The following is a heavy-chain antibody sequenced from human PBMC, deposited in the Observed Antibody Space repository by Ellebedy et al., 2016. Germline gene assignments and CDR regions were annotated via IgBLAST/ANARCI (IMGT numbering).Heavy chain of an antibody. Sequence: GGSLRLXXVASGFSFRNFFMSWVRQAPGKGLEWVATISANGNKRDLADSVQGRFTISRDNFRNTLHLQMNNLRGEDTAVYYCRQGHYADYWGQGTLVTVSS. CDR3: RQGHYADY. CDR2: ISANGNKR. V-gene: IGHV3-23*01. CDR1: GFSFRNFF. J-gene: IGHJ4*02. D-gene: IGHD2-2*01.